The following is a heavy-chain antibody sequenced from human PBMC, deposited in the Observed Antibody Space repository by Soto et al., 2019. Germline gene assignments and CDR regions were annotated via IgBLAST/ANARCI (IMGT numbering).Heavy chain of an antibody. CDR3: ARGRGYSYYYYYGMDV. J-gene: IGHJ6*02. CDR1: GGTFSSYA. CDR2: IIPIFGTA. V-gene: IGHV1-69*13. Sequence: SVKVSCKASGGTFSSYAISWVRQAPGQGLEWMGGIIPIFGTANYAQKFQGRVTITADESTSTAYMELSSLRSEDTAVYYCARGRGYSYYYYYGMDVWGQGTTVTVSS. D-gene: IGHD1-1*01.